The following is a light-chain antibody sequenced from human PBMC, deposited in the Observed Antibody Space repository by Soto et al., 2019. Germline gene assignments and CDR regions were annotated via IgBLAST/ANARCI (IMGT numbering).Light chain of an antibody. CDR3: SSYAGSNPVV. CDR1: SSDVGGYKY. Sequence: QSVLTQPPSASGSPGQSVTISCTGTSSDVGGYKYVSWYQQHPGKAPKLMVYEVSKRPSGVPDRFSGSKSGNTASLNVSGLQAEDEADYYCSSYAGSNPVVFGGGTKLPS. J-gene: IGLJ2*01. V-gene: IGLV2-8*01. CDR2: EVS.